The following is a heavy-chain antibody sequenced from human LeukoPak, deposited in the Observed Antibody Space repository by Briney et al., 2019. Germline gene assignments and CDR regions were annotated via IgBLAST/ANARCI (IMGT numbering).Heavy chain of an antibody. D-gene: IGHD1-26*01. J-gene: IGHJ4*02. CDR2: ISAHNGNT. V-gene: IGHV1-18*01. Sequence: ASVKVSCKASGYTFTSYGISWVRQAPGQGLEWVGWISAHNGNTHYAQKLRDRVTMTTDTSTSTAYMELRSLRSDDTAVYYCARDQWELSFFEYWGQGTLVTVSS. CDR1: GYTFTSYG. CDR3: ARDQWELSFFEY.